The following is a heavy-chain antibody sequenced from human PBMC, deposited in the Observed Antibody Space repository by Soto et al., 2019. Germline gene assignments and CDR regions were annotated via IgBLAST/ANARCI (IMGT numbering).Heavy chain of an antibody. CDR2: IYSGGST. V-gene: IGHV3-53*02. CDR1: GFTVSSNY. D-gene: IGHD2-21*02. Sequence: EVQLVETGGGLIQPGGSLRLSCAASGFTVSSNYMSWVRQAPGKGLEWVSVIYSGGSTYYADSVKGRFTISRDNSKNTLYLQMNSLRAEDTAVDYCARAYCGGDCYSFFAFGYLGQGTLVPVSS. CDR3: ARAYCGGDCYSFFAFGY. J-gene: IGHJ4*02.